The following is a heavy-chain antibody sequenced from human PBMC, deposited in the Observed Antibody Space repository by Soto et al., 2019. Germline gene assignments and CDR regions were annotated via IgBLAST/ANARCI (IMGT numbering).Heavy chain of an antibody. CDR1: GVSVSNYY. D-gene: IGHD4-17*01. CDR3: ATGGNSGAY. J-gene: IGHJ4*02. CDR2: INHLGST. V-gene: IGHV4-34*01. Sequence: SETLSLTCAVYGVSVSNYYWSWIRQPPGKGLEWIGEINHLGSTNYNPSLKSRVTISIDTSKNQFSLKLNSVTAADTAVYFCATGGNSGAYWGQRTLVTVSS.